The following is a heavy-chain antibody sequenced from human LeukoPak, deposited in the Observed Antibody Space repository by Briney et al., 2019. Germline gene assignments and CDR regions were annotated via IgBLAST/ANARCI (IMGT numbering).Heavy chain of an antibody. J-gene: IGHJ3*02. D-gene: IGHD3-10*01. Sequence: GGSLILSCTASGFTFSSLAMTWVRQAPGKGLEWVGRIKSKTDGGTTDYAAPVKGRFTISRDDSQNTLYLQMNSLKTEDTAVYYCTTDLGITMVRGVIGDAFYIWGQGTMVTVSS. CDR1: GFTFSSLA. CDR3: TTDLGITMVRGVIGDAFYI. V-gene: IGHV3-15*01. CDR2: IKSKTDGGTT.